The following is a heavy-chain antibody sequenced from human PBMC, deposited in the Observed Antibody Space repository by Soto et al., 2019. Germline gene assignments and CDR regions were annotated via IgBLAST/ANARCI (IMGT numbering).Heavy chain of an antibody. J-gene: IGHJ6*02. CDR2: IIPIFHTA. D-gene: IGHD2-2*01. V-gene: IGHV1-69*13. Sequence: GASVKVSCKASGDTFNSYAMSWVRLAPGEGLEWMGGIIPIFHTANYAQKFQARVTMTADESARTAYMELSGLRSEDTAVYYCARVGYCNTTSCLFYYYHHGMDAWGQGTTVTVSS. CDR1: GDTFNSYA. CDR3: ARVGYCNTTSCLFYYYHHGMDA.